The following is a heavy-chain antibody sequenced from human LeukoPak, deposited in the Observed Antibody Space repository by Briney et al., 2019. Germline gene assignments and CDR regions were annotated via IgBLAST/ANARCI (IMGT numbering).Heavy chain of an antibody. Sequence: SQTLSLTCAISGDSVSSNSAAWTWIRQSPSRGLEWLGRTYYRSKWYNDYAVSVKSRITINPDTSKNQFSLQLNSVTPEDTAVYYCARDRPHCSSTSCYGGYYYYGMDVWGKGTTVTVSS. V-gene: IGHV6-1*01. D-gene: IGHD2-2*01. J-gene: IGHJ6*04. CDR1: GDSVSSNSAA. CDR3: ARDRPHCSSTSCYGGYYYYGMDV. CDR2: TYYRSKWYN.